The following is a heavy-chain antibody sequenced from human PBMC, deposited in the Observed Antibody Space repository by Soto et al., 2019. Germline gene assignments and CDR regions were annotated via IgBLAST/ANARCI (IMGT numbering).Heavy chain of an antibody. V-gene: IGHV1-69*13. CDR2: IIPIFGTA. Sequence: SVKVSCKASGGTFSSYAISWVRQAPGQGLEWMGGIIPIFGTANYAQKFQGRVTITADESTSTAYMELSSLRSEDTAVYYCARGPYYDSSGYYYPFDYWGQGTLVTVSS. D-gene: IGHD3-22*01. J-gene: IGHJ4*02. CDR3: ARGPYYDSSGYYYPFDY. CDR1: GGTFSSYA.